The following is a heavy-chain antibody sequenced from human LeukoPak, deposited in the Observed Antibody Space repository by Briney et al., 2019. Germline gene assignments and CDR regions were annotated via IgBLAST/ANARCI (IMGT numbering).Heavy chain of an antibody. V-gene: IGHV4-31*03. CDR2: IYYSGST. J-gene: IGHJ5*02. CDR1: GVSISSGGYY. Sequence: SQTLSLTCTVSGVSISSGGYYWSWIRQHPGKGLEWIGYIYYSGSTYYDPSLKSRVTISVDTSKNQFSLKLSSVTAADTAVYYCARGLLGYCSSTSCLGGFDPWGQGTLVTVSS. D-gene: IGHD2-2*01. CDR3: ARGLLGYCSSTSCLGGFDP.